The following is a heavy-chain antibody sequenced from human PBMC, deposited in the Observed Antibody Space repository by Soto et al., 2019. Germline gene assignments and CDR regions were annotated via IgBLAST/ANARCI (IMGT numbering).Heavy chain of an antibody. Sequence: GGSLRLSCAASGFTFSSYAMSWVRQAPGKGLEWVSAISGSGGSTYYADSVKGRFTISRDNSNNTLYLQMNSLRAEDTALYYCAKDHYYGSGSYYLCFDFWGQGTLVTVSS. J-gene: IGHJ4*02. D-gene: IGHD3-10*01. V-gene: IGHV3-23*01. CDR3: AKDHYYGSGSYYLCFDF. CDR2: ISGSGGST. CDR1: GFTFSSYA.